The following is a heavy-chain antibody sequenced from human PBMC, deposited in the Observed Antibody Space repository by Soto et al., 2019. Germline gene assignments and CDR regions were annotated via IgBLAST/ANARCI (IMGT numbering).Heavy chain of an antibody. D-gene: IGHD3-10*01. CDR2: ISSSSSYI. CDR3: ARGPRSYYYGSGRDLGTFDY. V-gene: IGHV3-21*01. CDR1: GFTFSSYS. J-gene: IGHJ4*02. Sequence: EVQLVGSGGGLVKPGGSLRLSCAASGFTFSSYSMNWVRQAPGKGLEWVSSISSSSSYIYYADSVKGRFTISRDNAKNSLYLQMNSLRAEDTAVYYCARGPRSYYYGSGRDLGTFDYWGQGTLVTVSS.